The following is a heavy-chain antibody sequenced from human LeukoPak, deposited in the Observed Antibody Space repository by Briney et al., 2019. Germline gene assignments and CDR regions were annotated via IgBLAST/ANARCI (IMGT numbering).Heavy chain of an antibody. CDR3: AKGSAAAAILFDL. CDR1: GFTFSHHA. CDR2: ISGSGDST. Sequence: PGGSLRLSCAASGFTFSHHAMSWVRQTPGKGLEWVSTISGSGDSTYYADSVKGRFTIPRDNSKNTLFVQMNDLRAEDTAVYYCAKGSAAAAILFDLWGRGVLVTVSS. J-gene: IGHJ4*02. D-gene: IGHD6-13*01. V-gene: IGHV3-23*01.